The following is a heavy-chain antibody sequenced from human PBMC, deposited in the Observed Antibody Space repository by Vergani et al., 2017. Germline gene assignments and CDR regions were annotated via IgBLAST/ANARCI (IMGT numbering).Heavy chain of an antibody. Sequence: EVQLVESGGGLVQPGRSLRLSCAASGFTFDDYAMHWVRQAPGKGLEWVSGISWNSGSIGYADSVKGRFTISRDNAKNSLYLQMSSLRAEDTAVYYCVKEGRYNWNFYYGMDVWGQGTTVTVSS. D-gene: IGHD1-20*01. J-gene: IGHJ6*02. CDR3: VKEGRYNWNFYYGMDV. V-gene: IGHV3-9*01. CDR2: ISWNSGSI. CDR1: GFTFDDYA.